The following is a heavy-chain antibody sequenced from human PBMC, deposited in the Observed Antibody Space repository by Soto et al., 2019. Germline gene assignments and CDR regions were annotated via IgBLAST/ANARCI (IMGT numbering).Heavy chain of an antibody. CDR2: ISSSSSTI. CDR3: ARESRFLEWLSLNCFAP. Sequence: EVQLVESGGGLVQPGGSLRLSCAASGFTFSSYSMNWVRQAPGKGLEWVSYISSSSSTIYYADSVKGRFTISRDNAKNSLYLQMNSLRDEATAVYYCARESRFLEWLSLNCFAPWGQGTLVTVSS. CDR1: GFTFSSYS. J-gene: IGHJ5*02. D-gene: IGHD3-3*01. V-gene: IGHV3-48*02.